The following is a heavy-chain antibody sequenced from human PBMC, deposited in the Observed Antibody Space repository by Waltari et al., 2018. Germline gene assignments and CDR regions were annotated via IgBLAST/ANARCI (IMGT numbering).Heavy chain of an antibody. J-gene: IGHJ1*01. Sequence: QLQLQESGPALVQPSETLSLTCTVSGGSISTNYNWGWIRQPPGKGLEWMGNMQYRGSTFYNPSLKSRVTISLDTAKNQFSLRLSSVGAADTAVYFCGRIAFGDDGGYFQHWGQGTLVTVSS. CDR1: GGSISTNYN. D-gene: IGHD4-17*01. CDR2: MQYRGST. CDR3: GRIAFGDDGGYFQH. V-gene: IGHV4-39*01.